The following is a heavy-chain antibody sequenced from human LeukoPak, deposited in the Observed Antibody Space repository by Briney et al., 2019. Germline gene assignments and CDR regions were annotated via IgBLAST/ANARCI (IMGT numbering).Heavy chain of an antibody. CDR2: INWNGGST. D-gene: IGHD4-17*01. V-gene: IGHV3-20*04. Sequence: PGGSLRLSCAASGFTFDDYGMSWVRQAPGKGLEWASGINWNGGSTGYADSVKGRFTISRDNAKNSLYLQMNSLRAEDTALYYCAKQVSMDTTGAFDIWGQGTMVTVSS. CDR3: AKQVSMDTTGAFDI. J-gene: IGHJ3*02. CDR1: GFTFDDYG.